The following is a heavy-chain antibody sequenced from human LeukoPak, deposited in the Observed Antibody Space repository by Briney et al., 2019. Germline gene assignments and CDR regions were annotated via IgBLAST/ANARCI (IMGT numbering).Heavy chain of an antibody. D-gene: IGHD1-26*01. V-gene: IGHV3-30*18. CDR3: AKDRRIVGATPTYYFDY. J-gene: IGHJ4*02. CDR1: GFTFSSYG. CDR2: ISYDGSNK. Sequence: LVESGGGVVQPGRSLRLSCEASGFTFSSYGMHWVRQAPGKGLERVAVISYDGSNKYYADSVKGRFTISRDNSKNTLYLQMNSLRAEDTAVYYCAKDRRIVGATPTYYFDYWGQGTLVTVSS.